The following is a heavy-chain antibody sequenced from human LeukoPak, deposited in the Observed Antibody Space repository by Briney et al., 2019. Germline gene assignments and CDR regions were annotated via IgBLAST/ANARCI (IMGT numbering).Heavy chain of an antibody. CDR3: AILSSMVRGVIFLPFDY. Sequence: ASVKVSCKASGYTFTGYYMHWVRQAPGQGLEWMGWINPNSGGTNYAQKFQGRGTMTMYTDISTAYMELSRLRSDDTAVYYCAILSSMVRGVIFLPFDYWGQGTRVSVSS. CDR1: GYTFTGYY. D-gene: IGHD3-10*01. J-gene: IGHJ4*02. CDR2: INPNSGGT. V-gene: IGHV1-2*02.